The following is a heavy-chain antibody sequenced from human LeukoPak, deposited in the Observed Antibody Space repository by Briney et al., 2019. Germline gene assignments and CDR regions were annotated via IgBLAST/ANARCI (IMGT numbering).Heavy chain of an antibody. Sequence: GGTLRLSCAASGFTFNTYGMSWVRQAPGKGLEWVSSISSSSSYIYYADSVKGRFTISRDNAKNSLYLQMNSLRAEDTAVYYCARGPRYYFDYWGQGTLVTVSS. CDR2: ISSSSSYI. CDR3: ARGPRYYFDY. V-gene: IGHV3-21*01. CDR1: GFTFNTYG. J-gene: IGHJ4*02.